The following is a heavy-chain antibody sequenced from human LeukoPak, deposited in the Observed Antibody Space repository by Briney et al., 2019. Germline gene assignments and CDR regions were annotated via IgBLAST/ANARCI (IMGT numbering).Heavy chain of an antibody. CDR3: ARGTEIAVAGTFDY. D-gene: IGHD6-19*01. J-gene: IGHJ4*02. CDR1: GGTFSSYA. Sequence: ASVKVSCKASGGTFSSYAISWVRQAPGQGLEWMGRIIPIFGTANYAQKFQGRVTITTDESTSTAYMELCSLRSEDTAVYYCARGTEIAVAGTFDYWGQGTLVTVSS. V-gene: IGHV1-69*05. CDR2: IIPIFGTA.